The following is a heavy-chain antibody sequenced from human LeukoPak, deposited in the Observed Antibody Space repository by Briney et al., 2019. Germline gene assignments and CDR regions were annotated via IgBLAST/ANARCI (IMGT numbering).Heavy chain of an antibody. CDR1: GFTFSSYA. D-gene: IGHD3-10*01. J-gene: IGHJ5*02. Sequence: GGSLRLSCAASGFTFSSYAMSWVRQAPGKGLEWVSTMSGSGGSTYYADSVKGRFTISRDNSKNTLYLQMNSLRAEDTAVYYCAKAVQFDWFDPWGQGTLVTVSS. CDR3: AKAVQFDWFDP. V-gene: IGHV3-23*01. CDR2: MSGSGGST.